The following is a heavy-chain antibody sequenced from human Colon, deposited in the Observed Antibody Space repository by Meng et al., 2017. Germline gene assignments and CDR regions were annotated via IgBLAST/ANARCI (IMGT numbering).Heavy chain of an antibody. V-gene: IGHV4-4*03. CDR1: GGSISSSQW. J-gene: IGHJ4*02. Sequence: GQLQEAGPGLVGPQGTLSLTCEVSGGSISSSQWWSRVRQPPGKGLEWIGQIYLGGSPAYSPSLESRITMSVDKSNNQFSLRLRSVTAADTAVYYCARHGGWHFDYWGQGTLVTVSS. D-gene: IGHD6-19*01. CDR2: IYLGGSP. CDR3: ARHGGWHFDY.